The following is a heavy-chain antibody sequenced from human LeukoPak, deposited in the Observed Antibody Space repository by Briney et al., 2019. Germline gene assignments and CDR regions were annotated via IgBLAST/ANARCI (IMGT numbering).Heavy chain of an antibody. Sequence: ASVKVSCKASGYTFTSDDINWVRQATGQGLEWMGWMNPNSGNTDYAQKFQGRVTMTRNTSISTAYMELSSLRSEDTAVYYCARASGYYYDSSGSGNAFDIWGQGTMVTVSS. D-gene: IGHD3-22*01. V-gene: IGHV1-8*01. CDR3: ARASGYYYDSSGSGNAFDI. CDR2: MNPNSGNT. J-gene: IGHJ3*02. CDR1: GYTFTSDD.